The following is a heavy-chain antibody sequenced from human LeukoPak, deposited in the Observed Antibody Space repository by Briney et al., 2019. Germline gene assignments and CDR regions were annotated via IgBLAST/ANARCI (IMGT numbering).Heavy chain of an antibody. D-gene: IGHD2-2*02. V-gene: IGHV3-30*04. J-gene: IGHJ4*02. CDR3: ARSLPCARGGTSCYRRPFDY. Sequence: PRRSLRLSCAASGFTFSSYAMHWVRQAPGKGLEWVAVISYDGSNKYYADSVKGRFTISRDNSKNTLYLQMNSLRAEDTAVYYCARSLPCARGGTSCYRRPFDYWGQGTLVTVSS. CDR1: GFTFSSYA. CDR2: ISYDGSNK.